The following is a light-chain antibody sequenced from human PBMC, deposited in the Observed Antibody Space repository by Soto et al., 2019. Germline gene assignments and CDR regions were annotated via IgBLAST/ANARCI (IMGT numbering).Light chain of an antibody. CDR3: SSYTRSSTYV. V-gene: IGLV2-14*01. J-gene: IGLJ1*01. CDR1: SSDVGGHNY. CDR2: DVS. Sequence: QSALTQPASVSGSPGQSITISCTGTSSDVGGHNYVSWYRQHPGRAPKLMIYDVSNRPSGVSNRFSGSKSGNTASLTISGLQAEDEADYYCSSYTRSSTYVFGTGTKVTV.